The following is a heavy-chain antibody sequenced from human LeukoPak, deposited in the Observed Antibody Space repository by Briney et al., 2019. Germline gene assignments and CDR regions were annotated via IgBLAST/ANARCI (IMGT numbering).Heavy chain of an antibody. CDR1: GGTFSSYA. D-gene: IGHD5-24*01. V-gene: IGHV1-69*04. CDR2: IIPILGIA. CDR3: ARVGGYNPFGY. J-gene: IGHJ4*02. Sequence: GASVTVSCKASGGTFSSYAISWVRQAPGQGLEWMGRIIPILGIANYAQKFQGRVTITADKSTSTAYMELSSLRSEDTAVYYCARVGGYNPFGYWGQGTLVTVSS.